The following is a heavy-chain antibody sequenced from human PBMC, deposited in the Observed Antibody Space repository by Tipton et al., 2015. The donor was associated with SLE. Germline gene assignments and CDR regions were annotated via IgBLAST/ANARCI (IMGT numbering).Heavy chain of an antibody. CDR2: INYSGST. CDR3: ARVRAARHLILGGYYYYMDF. Sequence: TLSLTCAVYGGSFGDDYWSWIRQPPGKGLEWIGEINYSGSTNYNPSLKSRVTISVDTSKSQFSLNLSSVTAADTAVYYCARVRAARHLILGGYYYYMDFWGKGTTVTVSS. J-gene: IGHJ6*03. V-gene: IGHV4-34*01. D-gene: IGHD6-6*01. CDR1: GGSFGDDY.